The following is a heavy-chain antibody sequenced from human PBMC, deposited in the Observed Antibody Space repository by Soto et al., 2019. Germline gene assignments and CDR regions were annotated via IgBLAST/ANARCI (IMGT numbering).Heavy chain of an antibody. V-gene: IGHV3-23*01. Sequence: PVGSLRLYCGACGITCGRLARSRVLMAQGKGLEWVSAISGSGSKQYYADSVKGRFAISRDNSKNTLYLQMNSLRAEDTAVYYCASGPMIFGAVINYSYYYGLGIWGQGTTVTVSS. D-gene: IGHD3-3*01. J-gene: IGHJ6*02. CDR1: GITCGRLA. CDR3: ASGPMIFGAVINYSYYYGLGI. CDR2: ISGSGSKQ.